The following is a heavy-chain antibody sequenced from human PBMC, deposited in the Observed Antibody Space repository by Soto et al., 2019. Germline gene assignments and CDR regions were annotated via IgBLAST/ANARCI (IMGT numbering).Heavy chain of an antibody. CDR2: IYYSGST. D-gene: IGHD1-26*01. CDR1: GGSISSGGYY. CDR3: ARGQWARGDYGMDV. V-gene: IGHV4-31*03. Sequence: SETLSLTCTVSGGSISSGGYYWSWIRQHPGKGLEWIGCIYYSGSTYYNPSLKSRVTISVDTSKNQFSLKLSSVTAADTAVYYCARGQWARGDYGMDVWGQGTTVTVSS. J-gene: IGHJ6*02.